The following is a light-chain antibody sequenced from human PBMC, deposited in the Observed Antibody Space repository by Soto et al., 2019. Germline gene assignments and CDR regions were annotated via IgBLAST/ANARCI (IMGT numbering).Light chain of an antibody. J-gene: IGKJ4*01. V-gene: IGKV2-28*01. CDR1: QSLLHSNGYNY. Sequence: DIVMTQSPLSLPVTPGEPACISCRSSQSLLHSNGYNYLDWYLQKPGQSPQLLIYLGSNRASGVPDRFSGSGSGTDFTLKISRVEAEDVGVYYCMQALQTPLTFGGGTKVDNK. CDR3: MQALQTPLT. CDR2: LGS.